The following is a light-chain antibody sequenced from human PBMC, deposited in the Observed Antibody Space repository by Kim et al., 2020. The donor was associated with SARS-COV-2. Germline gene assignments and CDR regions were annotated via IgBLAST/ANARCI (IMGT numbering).Light chain of an antibody. Sequence: NFMLTQPHSVSESPGKTVTISCTRSSGSIASNYVQWYQQRPGSAPTTVIYEDNQRPSGVPDRFSGSIDSSSNSASLTISGQKTEDEADYYCQSYDSSNWVFGGGTQLTVL. CDR3: QSYDSSNWV. CDR2: EDN. V-gene: IGLV6-57*04. J-gene: IGLJ3*02. CDR1: SGSIASNY.